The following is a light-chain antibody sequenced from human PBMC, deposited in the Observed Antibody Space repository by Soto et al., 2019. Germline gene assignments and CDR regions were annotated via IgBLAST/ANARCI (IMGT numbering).Light chain of an antibody. V-gene: IGKV3-15*01. CDR1: QSVSGY. CDR3: HQYYNCPPST. Sequence: EIVMTQSPGTVSVFPGETVTLSCRASQSVSGYLDWFHQKPGQAPRLVLLRIFTRAIGVPARFSGSGSGTEFTLTISSLQSEDFAIYNCHQYYNCPPSTFGQGTKVDIK. J-gene: IGKJ1*01. CDR2: RIF.